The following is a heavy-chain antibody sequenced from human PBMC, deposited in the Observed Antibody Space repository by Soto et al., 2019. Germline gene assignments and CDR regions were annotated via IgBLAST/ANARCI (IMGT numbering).Heavy chain of an antibody. CDR2: IKSKTDGGTT. Sequence: LRLSCAASGFPFSNAWMNWVRQAPGKGLEWVGRIKSKTDGGTTDYAAPVKGRFTISRDDSKDTLYLQMNSLKTEDTAVYYCTTEFDYYDSSGYYYATDYWGQGALVTVSS. V-gene: IGHV3-15*07. CDR3: TTEFDYYDSSGYYYATDY. J-gene: IGHJ4*02. D-gene: IGHD3-22*01. CDR1: GFPFSNAW.